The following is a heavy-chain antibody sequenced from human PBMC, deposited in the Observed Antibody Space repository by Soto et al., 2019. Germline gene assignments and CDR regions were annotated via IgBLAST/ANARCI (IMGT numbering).Heavy chain of an antibody. D-gene: IGHD6-13*01. Sequence: ASVKVSCKASGYTFTSYDINWVRRATGQGLEWMGWMNPNSGNTGYAQKLQGRVTMTRNTSISTAYMELSSLRSEDTAVYYCAREHSSSWRFDYWGQGTLVTVS. CDR1: GYTFTSYD. CDR3: AREHSSSWRFDY. CDR2: MNPNSGNT. V-gene: IGHV1-8*01. J-gene: IGHJ4*02.